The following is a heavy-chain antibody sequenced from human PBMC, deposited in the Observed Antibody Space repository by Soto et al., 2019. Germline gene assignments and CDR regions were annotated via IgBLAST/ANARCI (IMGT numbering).Heavy chain of an antibody. CDR2: IIPIFDTV. CDR3: ARGNHRWLQLWYFDL. J-gene: IGHJ2*01. V-gene: IGHV1-69*12. Sequence: QVQLVQSGAEVKKPGSSVKVSCKASGGTFSNYPISWVRQAPGQGLEWMGGIIPIFDTVNYAQKFQGRVTITADESTSTAYMELSRLRSEDTAVYYCARGNHRWLQLWYFDLWGRGTLVTVSS. D-gene: IGHD5-12*01. CDR1: GGTFSNYP.